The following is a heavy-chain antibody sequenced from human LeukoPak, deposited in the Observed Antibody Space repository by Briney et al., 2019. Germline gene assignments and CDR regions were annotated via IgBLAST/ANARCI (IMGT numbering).Heavy chain of an antibody. Sequence: GGSLRLSCAASGFTVSSNYMTWVRQAPGKGLEWVAGIFGSGGSPHYADPVKGRFTISRDNSRNTVYLQINSLRAEDTAVYYCGKTTVGYSSGQKPAWPVDYWGQGTLVTVSS. CDR2: IFGSGGSP. J-gene: IGHJ4*02. D-gene: IGHD5-18*01. CDR1: GFTVSSNY. CDR3: GKTTVGYSSGQKPAWPVDY. V-gene: IGHV3-23*01.